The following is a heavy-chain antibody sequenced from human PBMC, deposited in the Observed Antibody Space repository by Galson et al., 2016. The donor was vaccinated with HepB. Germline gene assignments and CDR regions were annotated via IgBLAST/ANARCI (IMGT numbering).Heavy chain of an antibody. CDR2: ISGSGTNT. Sequence: SLRLSCAASGFTFSSYAMSWVRQAPGKGLEWVSLISGSGTNTYYADSVKGRFTTSRDNSRNTLYLQMNSLRAEDTAVYYCAKDLSVTLHWFDPWGQGTLVTVSS. J-gene: IGHJ5*02. V-gene: IGHV3-23*01. CDR3: AKDLSVTLHWFDP. D-gene: IGHD2-15*01. CDR1: GFTFSSYA.